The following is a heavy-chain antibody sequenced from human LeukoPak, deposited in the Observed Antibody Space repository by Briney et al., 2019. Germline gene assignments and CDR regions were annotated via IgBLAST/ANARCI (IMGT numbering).Heavy chain of an antibody. J-gene: IGHJ4*02. CDR3: ARDLLDSSGHYFPDY. CDR1: GFPFSGYS. Sequence: GGSLRLSCAASGFPFSGYSMNWVRQAPGKGLEWVSSITSSGTYIYYADSVKGRFSISRDNAKNSLYLRMNSLRAGDTAVYYCARDLLDSSGHYFPDYWGQGTLVTVSS. D-gene: IGHD3-22*01. V-gene: IGHV3-21*01. CDR2: ITSSGTYI.